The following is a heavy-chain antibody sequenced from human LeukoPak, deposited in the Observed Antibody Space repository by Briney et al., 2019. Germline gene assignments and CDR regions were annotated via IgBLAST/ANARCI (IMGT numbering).Heavy chain of an antibody. Sequence: GASVKVSCKASGYTFTGYYMHWVRQAPGQGLEWMGWINPNSGDTNYAQKFQGRVTMTRDTSISTAFMELSGLRSDDTAVYYCARTYYFGSGNEAFDIWGQGTMVTVSS. CDR3: ARTYYFGSGNEAFDI. V-gene: IGHV1-2*02. J-gene: IGHJ3*02. D-gene: IGHD3-10*01. CDR1: GYTFTGYY. CDR2: INPNSGDT.